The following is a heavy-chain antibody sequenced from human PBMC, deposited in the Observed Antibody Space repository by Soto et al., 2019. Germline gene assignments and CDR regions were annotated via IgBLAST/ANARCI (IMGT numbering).Heavy chain of an antibody. CDR1: GFSLSSGGVG. Sequence: QITLKESGPTLVKPTQTLTLTCTFSGFSLSSGGVGVGWIRQPPGKALECLALIYWDDDKRYRPSLKSRLTITTDTSKNKVVLIMTNMDTVYTATYYCAHWTAMGRHYFDSWGQGTLVTVSS. CDR2: IYWDDDK. D-gene: IGHD5-18*01. J-gene: IGHJ4*02. CDR3: AHWTAMGRHYFDS. V-gene: IGHV2-5*02.